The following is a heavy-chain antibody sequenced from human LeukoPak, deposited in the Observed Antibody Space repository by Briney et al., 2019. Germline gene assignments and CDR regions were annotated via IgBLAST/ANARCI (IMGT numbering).Heavy chain of an antibody. CDR2: ISYDGSNK. D-gene: IGHD3-10*01. J-gene: IGHJ1*01. Sequence: AGRSLRLSCAASGFTFSSYGMHWVRQAPGKGLEWVAVISYDGSNKYYADSVKGRFTISRDNSKNTLYLQMNSLRAEVTAVYYCAKYFASGSYYKLPHWGQGTLVTVSS. CDR1: GFTFSSYG. V-gene: IGHV3-30*18. CDR3: AKYFASGSYYKLPH.